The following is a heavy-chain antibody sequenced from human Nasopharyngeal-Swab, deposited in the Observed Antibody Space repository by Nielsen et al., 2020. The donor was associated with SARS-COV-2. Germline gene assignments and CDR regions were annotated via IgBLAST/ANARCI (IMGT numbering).Heavy chain of an antibody. CDR1: GFTFSSYS. J-gene: IGHJ4*02. CDR2: ISSSSSYI. D-gene: IGHD6-19*01. CDR3: ARVSSSGWDRGYFDY. Sequence: GESLKISRAASGFTFSSYSMNWVRQAPGKGLEWVSSISSSSSYIYYADSVKGRFTISRDNAKNSLYLQMNSLRAEDTAVYYCARVSSSGWDRGYFDYWGQGTLVTVSS. V-gene: IGHV3-21*01.